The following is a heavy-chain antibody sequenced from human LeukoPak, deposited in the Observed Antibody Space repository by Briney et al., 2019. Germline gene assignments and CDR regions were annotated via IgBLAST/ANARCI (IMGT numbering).Heavy chain of an antibody. CDR1: GYTLTELS. Sequence: GASVKVSCKVSGYTLTELSMHWVRQAPGQGLEWMGWINPNSGVTNYAQKFQGRVTMTRDTSISTAYMELSRLRSDDTAVYYCASGYSSGWYTAQNYFDYWGQGTLVTVSS. CDR2: INPNSGVT. J-gene: IGHJ4*02. V-gene: IGHV1-2*02. CDR3: ASGYSSGWYTAQNYFDY. D-gene: IGHD6-19*01.